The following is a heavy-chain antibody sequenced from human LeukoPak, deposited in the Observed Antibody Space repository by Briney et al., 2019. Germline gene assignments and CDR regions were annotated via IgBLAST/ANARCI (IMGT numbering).Heavy chain of an antibody. CDR2: IDPNSGGT. D-gene: IGHD3-22*01. CDR3: ARGYYDRSSLYYFDY. Sequence: AASVTVSCTTSGYTFTGYYMRWVGQAPGRGLEWMGWIDPNSGGTNYAQKFHGRVTMARDTSIGTAYMELSGLTSDDTAVYYCARGYYDRSSLYYFDYWGQGTLFTVSS. CDR1: GYTFTGYY. J-gene: IGHJ4*02. V-gene: IGHV1-2*02.